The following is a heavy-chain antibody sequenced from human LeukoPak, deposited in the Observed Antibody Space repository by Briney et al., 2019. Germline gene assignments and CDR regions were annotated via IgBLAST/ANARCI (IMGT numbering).Heavy chain of an antibody. V-gene: IGHV3-15*01. D-gene: IGHD6-19*01. CDR2: IKSKTDGGTT. J-gene: IGHJ6*03. CDR3: TSQYSSGWYGDYYYYYMDV. Sequence: PGGSLRLSCAASGFTFSNAWMSWVRQAPGKGLEWVGRIKSKTDGGTTDYAAPVKGRFTISRDDSKNTLYLQMNSLKTEDTAVYYCTSQYSSGWYGDYYYYYMDVWGKGTTVTISS. CDR1: GFTFSNAW.